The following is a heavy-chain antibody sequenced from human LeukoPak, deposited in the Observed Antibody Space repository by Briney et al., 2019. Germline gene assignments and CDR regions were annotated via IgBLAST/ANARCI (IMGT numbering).Heavy chain of an antibody. Sequence: ASVKVSCKTSGYTFNSHYVGWVRQAPGQGLEWMGWISGYNGKTNYAQKLQGRVTMTTDTSTSTAYMELRSLRSDDTAVYYCARREGYYYYMDVWGKGTTVTVSS. J-gene: IGHJ6*03. V-gene: IGHV1-18*01. CDR2: ISGYNGKT. CDR1: GYTFNSHY. CDR3: ARREGYYYYMDV. D-gene: IGHD5-24*01.